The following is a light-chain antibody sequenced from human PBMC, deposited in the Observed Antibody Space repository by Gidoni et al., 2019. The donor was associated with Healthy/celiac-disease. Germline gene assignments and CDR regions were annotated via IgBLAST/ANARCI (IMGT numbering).Light chain of an antibody. CDR1: QSFSSF. CDR3: QQYISFWT. Sequence: DTVLTQSPGTLSLSPGERATLSCRASQSFSSFLAWYQQKPGKAPMLLIYAASNRATGLPERFSGSGSGTEFTLTISRLQPEDFAVYYCQQYISFWTFGQGTKVEIK. CDR2: AAS. V-gene: IGKV3-20*01. J-gene: IGKJ1*01.